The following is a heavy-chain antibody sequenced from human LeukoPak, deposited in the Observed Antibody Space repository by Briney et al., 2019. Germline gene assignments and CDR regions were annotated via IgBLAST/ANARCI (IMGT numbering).Heavy chain of an antibody. CDR3: VKDWGVLPDYTADGFDI. D-gene: IGHD3-10*01. J-gene: IGHJ3*02. CDR2: IRPDGSNE. Sequence: GGSLRLSCAASRFIFSTYGMHWVRQAPGKGLEWVAFIRPDGSNEYYAASVRGRFAISRDNSQNTLHLQMNSLRLEDTAVYYCVKDWGVLPDYTADGFDIWGPGTMVTVSS. V-gene: IGHV3-30*02. CDR1: RFIFSTYG.